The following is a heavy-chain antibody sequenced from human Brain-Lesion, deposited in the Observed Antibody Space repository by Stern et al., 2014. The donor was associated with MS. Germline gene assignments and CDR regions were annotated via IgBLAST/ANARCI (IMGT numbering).Heavy chain of an antibody. J-gene: IGHJ4*02. CDR2: IYSSGST. CDR1: GGSISSGSFY. V-gene: IGHV4-61*02. D-gene: IGHD5-18*01. Sequence: VQLEESGPGLVKPSQTLSLTCIVSGGSISSGSFYWNWIRQPAGKGLEWIGRIYSSGSTNYNPYLKSRVTLSGDTSKKQFSPKMISMTAADTAVYYCARETGGYTYGDTDFFDYWGQGALVTVSS. CDR3: ARETGGYTYGDTDFFDY.